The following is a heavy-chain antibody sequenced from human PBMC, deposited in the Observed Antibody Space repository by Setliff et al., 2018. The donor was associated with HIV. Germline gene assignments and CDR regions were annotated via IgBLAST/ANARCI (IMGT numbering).Heavy chain of an antibody. J-gene: IGHJ3*02. CDR3: ARVSSSSSGDAFDI. V-gene: IGHV4-31*03. Sequence: KPSETLSLTCTVSGDSISSGGYYWTWIRQHPGKGLEWIGYIYYSGSTDYNPSLKSRVTISLDKSRSQFSLRLSSVTAADTAVYYCARVSSSSSGDAFDIWGQGTMVTVSS. CDR2: IYYSGST. D-gene: IGHD6-6*01. CDR1: GDSISSGGYY.